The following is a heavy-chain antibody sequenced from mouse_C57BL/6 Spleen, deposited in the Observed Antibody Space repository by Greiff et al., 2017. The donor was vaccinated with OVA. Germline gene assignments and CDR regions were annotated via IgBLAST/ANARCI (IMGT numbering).Heavy chain of an antibody. V-gene: IGHV5-4*01. J-gene: IGHJ2*01. D-gene: IGHD1-1*01. CDR3: ARDQVVTTVVATRYFDY. Sequence: DVKLVESGGGLVKPGGSLKLSCAASGFTFSSYAMSWVRQTPEKRLEWVATISDGGSYTYYPDNVKGRFTISRDNAKNNLYLQMSHLKSKDTAMYYWARDQVVTTVVATRYFDYWGQGTTLTVSS. CDR2: ISDGGSYT. CDR1: GFTFSSYA.